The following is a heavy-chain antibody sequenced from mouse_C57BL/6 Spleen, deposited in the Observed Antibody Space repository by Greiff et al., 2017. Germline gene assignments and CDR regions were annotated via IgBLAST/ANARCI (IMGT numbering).Heavy chain of an antibody. CDR3: ARNYDYHAWFAY. J-gene: IGHJ3*01. CDR1: GFTFSDYG. CDR2: ISSGSSTI. V-gene: IGHV5-17*01. Sequence: EVKRVESGGGLVKPGGSLKLSCAASGFTFSDYGMPWVRQAPEKGLEWVAYISSGSSTIYYAETVQGRFTISRDNAKHTLFLQMTSLWSEKTAMYYGARNYDYHAWFAYWGQGTLVTVSA. D-gene: IGHD2-4*01.